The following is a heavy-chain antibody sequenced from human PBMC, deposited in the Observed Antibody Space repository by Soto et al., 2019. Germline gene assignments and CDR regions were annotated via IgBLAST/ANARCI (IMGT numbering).Heavy chain of an antibody. D-gene: IGHD3-10*01. CDR2: IYYSGST. Sequence: SETLSLTCTVSGGSISSGGYYWSWIRQHPGKGLEWIGYIYYSGSTYYNPSLKSRVTISVDTSKNQFSLKLSSVTAADTAVYYCAREGITMVRGLDYWGQGTLVTVSS. CDR3: AREGITMVRGLDY. CDR1: GGSISSGGYY. J-gene: IGHJ4*02. V-gene: IGHV4-31*03.